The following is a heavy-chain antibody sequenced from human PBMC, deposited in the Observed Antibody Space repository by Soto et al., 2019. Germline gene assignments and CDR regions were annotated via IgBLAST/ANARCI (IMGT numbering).Heavy chain of an antibody. CDR2: VYYSGNT. V-gene: IGHV4-4*02. Sequence: SETLSLTCAVSGGSISSSNWWSWVRQPPGMGLEWIAYVYYSGNTHYNPSLKSRVTISVDTSKNQFSLKLTSVTAADTALYYCAKDSIGMVTGNYGMDVWGQGTTVTVSS. CDR3: AKDSIGMVTGNYGMDV. D-gene: IGHD2-21*01. CDR1: GGSISSSNW. J-gene: IGHJ6*02.